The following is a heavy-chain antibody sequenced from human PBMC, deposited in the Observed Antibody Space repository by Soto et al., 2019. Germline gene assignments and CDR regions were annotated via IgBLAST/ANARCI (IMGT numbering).Heavy chain of an antibody. V-gene: IGHV1-3*01. D-gene: IGHD1-20*01. J-gene: IGHJ4*02. Sequence: GASVKVSCKASGYTFTSYSMHWVRQAPGQRLEWMGWINAGNGNTKYSQKFQGRVTITRDTSASTAYMELSSLRSEDTAVYYCASNCDGIDWFDNWGQGTLVTVSS. CDR2: INAGNGNT. CDR1: GYTFTSYS. CDR3: ASNCDGIDWFDN.